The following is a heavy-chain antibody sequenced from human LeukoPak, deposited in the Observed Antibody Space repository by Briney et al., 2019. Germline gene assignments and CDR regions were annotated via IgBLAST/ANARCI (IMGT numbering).Heavy chain of an antibody. CDR3: ARARWAAAGTRWFDP. CDR2: INPNSGGT. V-gene: IGHV1-2*02. J-gene: IGHJ5*02. Sequence: ASVKVSCTASGYTFTGYYMHWVRQAPGQGLEWMGWINPNSGGTNYAQKFQGRVTMTRDTSISTAYMELSRLRSDDTAVYYCARARWAAAGTRWFDPWGQGTLVTVSS. CDR1: GYTFTGYY. D-gene: IGHD6-13*01.